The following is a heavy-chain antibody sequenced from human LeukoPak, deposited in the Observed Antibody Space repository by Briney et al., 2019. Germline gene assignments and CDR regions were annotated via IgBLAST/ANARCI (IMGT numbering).Heavy chain of an antibody. D-gene: IGHD1-14*01. CDR3: ARDTVYEGNDAFDI. J-gene: IGHJ3*02. CDR2: INHSGST. V-gene: IGHV4-38-2*02. Sequence: SETLSLTCTVSGYSISSGYYWGWIRQPPGKGLEWIGSINHSGSTYYNPSLKSRVTISVDTSKNQFSLKLSSVTAADTAVYYCARDTVYEGNDAFDIWGQGTMVTVSS. CDR1: GYSISSGYY.